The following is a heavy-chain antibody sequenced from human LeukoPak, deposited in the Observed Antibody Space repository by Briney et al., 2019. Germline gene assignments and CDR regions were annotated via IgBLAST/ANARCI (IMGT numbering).Heavy chain of an antibody. Sequence: GGSLRLSCAASGFTFSSYGMHWVRQAPGKGLEWVAVISYDGSNKYYADSVKGRFTISRDNSKNTLYLQMNSLRAEDTAVYYCAKDIALAAADWGQGTLVTVSS. D-gene: IGHD6-13*01. CDR3: AKDIALAAAD. CDR1: GFTFSSYG. J-gene: IGHJ4*02. V-gene: IGHV3-30*18. CDR2: ISYDGSNK.